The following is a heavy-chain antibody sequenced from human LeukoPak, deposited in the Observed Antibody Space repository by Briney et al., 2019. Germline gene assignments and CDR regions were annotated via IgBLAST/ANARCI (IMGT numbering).Heavy chain of an antibody. J-gene: IGHJ4*02. CDR3: ARGSGDSSSWTLDY. Sequence: PGRSLRLSCATSGFTLSSYFMHWVRQAPGKGLEWVAVISFDGSNKSYAESVKGRFTVSRDNSKNTLYLQMNSLRAEDTAVYYCARGSGDSSSWTLDYWGQGTLVTVSS. D-gene: IGHD6-13*01. CDR2: ISFDGSNK. CDR1: GFTLSSYF. V-gene: IGHV3-30-3*01.